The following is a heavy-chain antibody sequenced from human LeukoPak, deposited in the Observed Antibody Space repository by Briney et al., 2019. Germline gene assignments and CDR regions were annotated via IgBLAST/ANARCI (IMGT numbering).Heavy chain of an antibody. D-gene: IGHD5-12*01. CDR2: ISAYNGYT. CDR3: ARGKGDIVATINDY. J-gene: IGHJ4*02. Sequence: ASVKVSCKASGYTFTNYGFSWVRQAPGQGLEWMGWISAYNGYTDYAQKFQFRVTMTTDTSTSTAYMELRSLRSDDTAVYYCARGKGDIVATINDYWGQGTLVTVSS. CDR1: GYTFTNYG. V-gene: IGHV1-18*01.